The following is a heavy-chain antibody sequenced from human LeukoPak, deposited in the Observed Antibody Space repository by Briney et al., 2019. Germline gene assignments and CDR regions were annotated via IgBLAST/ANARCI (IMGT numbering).Heavy chain of an antibody. V-gene: IGHV4-39*01. CDR1: GGSISSSSYY. Sequence: SETLSLTCTVSGGSISSSSYYWGWIRQPPGKGLEWITSIYYSGSTYYNPSLKSRVTISVDTSKNQFSLKLSSVTAADTAVYYCASSYCSSTTCYYPFDYWGRGTLVTVSS. CDR2: IYYSGST. CDR3: ASSYCSSTTCYYPFDY. D-gene: IGHD2-2*01. J-gene: IGHJ4*02.